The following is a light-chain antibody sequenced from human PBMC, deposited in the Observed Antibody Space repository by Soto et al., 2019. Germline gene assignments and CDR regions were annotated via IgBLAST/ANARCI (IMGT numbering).Light chain of an antibody. CDR1: QTINSI. V-gene: IGKV3-15*01. CDR2: RAS. J-gene: IGKJ5*01. CDR3: QQYNNWPIT. Sequence: EVVLTQSPATLSLSPGEGATLSCRASQTINSILAWYQQRPGQAPRPLIYRASTRATGIPARFTGSGSGTEFTLTISSLQSEDFAVYYCQQYNNWPITFGQGTRLEIK.